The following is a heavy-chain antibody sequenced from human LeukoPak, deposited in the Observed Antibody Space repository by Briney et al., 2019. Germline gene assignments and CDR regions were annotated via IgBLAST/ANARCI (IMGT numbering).Heavy chain of an antibody. J-gene: IGHJ4*02. CDR2: INNDGRST. V-gene: IGHV3-74*01. CDR3: ARVRWGGLYYFDY. CDR1: GFTFSSYW. D-gene: IGHD3-16*01. Sequence: GGSLRLSCAASGFTFSSYWMHWVRQAPGKGLVGVSRINNDGRSTNYADSVKGRFTISRDNARNTLYLQMNSLRAEDTAVYYCARVRWGGLYYFDYWGQGTLVTVSS.